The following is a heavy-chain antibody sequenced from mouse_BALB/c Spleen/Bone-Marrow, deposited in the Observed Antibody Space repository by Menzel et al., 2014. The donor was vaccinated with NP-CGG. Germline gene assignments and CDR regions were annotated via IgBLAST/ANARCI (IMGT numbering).Heavy chain of an antibody. J-gene: IGHJ4*01. CDR2: IWDGGST. Sequence: QVQLQQSGPGLVAPSQSLSITCTVSGFSLTSYGVHWVRQPPGKGLEWLGVIWDGGSTNYNSALMSRQSISKDNSKSQVFLKMNSLQTDDTAMYYCARVDYDDYYAMDYWGQGTSVTVSS. V-gene: IGHV2-9*02. D-gene: IGHD2-4*01. CDR3: ARVDYDDYYAMDY. CDR1: GFSLTSYG.